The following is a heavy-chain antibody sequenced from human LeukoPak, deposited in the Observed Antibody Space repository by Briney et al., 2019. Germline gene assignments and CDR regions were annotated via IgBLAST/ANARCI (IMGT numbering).Heavy chain of an antibody. V-gene: IGHV4-39*01. J-gene: IGHJ4*02. Sequence: PSETLSLTCTVSGGSISSSSYYWGWIRQPPGKGLEWIGSIYYSGSTYYNPSLKSRVTISVDTSKNQFSLKLSSVTAADTAVYYCASGGSWSFYFDYWGQGTLVTVSS. D-gene: IGHD3-10*01. CDR1: GGSISSSSYY. CDR2: IYYSGST. CDR3: ASGGSWSFYFDY.